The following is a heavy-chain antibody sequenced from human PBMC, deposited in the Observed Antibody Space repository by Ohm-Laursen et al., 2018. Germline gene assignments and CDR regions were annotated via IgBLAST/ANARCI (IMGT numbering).Heavy chain of an antibody. CDR3: ARQVPAATRGRFDN. Sequence: PSETLSLTCPVSGGSISGYYWSWIRQPPGRGLEWIAYIFHNGNAVYNPSLKNRVTISVDTSRNQFSFKLSSVTASDTAVYYCARQVPAATRGRFDNWGQGTLVTVSS. CDR1: GGSISGYY. D-gene: IGHD2-2*01. J-gene: IGHJ5*02. CDR2: IFHNGNA. V-gene: IGHV4-59*01.